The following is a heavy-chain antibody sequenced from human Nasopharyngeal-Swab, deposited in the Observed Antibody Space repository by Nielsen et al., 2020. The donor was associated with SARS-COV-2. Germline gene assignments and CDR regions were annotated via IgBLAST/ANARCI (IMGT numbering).Heavy chain of an antibody. Sequence: PGDRLVWASSISSSSSYIYYADSVKGRFTISRDNAKNSLYLQMNSLRAEDTAVYYCARDKGDFWSGYYKGPYYYYGMDVWGQGTTVTVSS. CDR3: ARDKGDFWSGYYKGPYYYYGMDV. CDR2: ISSSSSYI. J-gene: IGHJ6*02. D-gene: IGHD3-3*01. V-gene: IGHV3-21*01.